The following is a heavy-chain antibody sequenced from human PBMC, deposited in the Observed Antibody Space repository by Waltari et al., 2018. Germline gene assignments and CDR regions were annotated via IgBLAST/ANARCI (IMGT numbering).Heavy chain of an antibody. V-gene: IGHV1-46*03. D-gene: IGHD2-15*01. J-gene: IGHJ4*02. Sequence: QVQLVQSGAEVKKPGASVKGSCKASGYTFTSYSMHWVRQAPGQGLEWMGIINPSGGSTSYAQKFQGRVTMTRDTSTSTVYMELSSLRSEDTAVYYCARGRAAPAFDYWGQGTLVTVSS. CDR3: ARGRAAPAFDY. CDR2: INPSGGST. CDR1: GYTFTSYS.